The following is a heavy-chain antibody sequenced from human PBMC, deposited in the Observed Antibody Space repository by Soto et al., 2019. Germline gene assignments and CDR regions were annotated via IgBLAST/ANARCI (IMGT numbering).Heavy chain of an antibody. CDR3: ARGQWRVPFAFDI. J-gene: IGHJ3*02. CDR2: IYISSSTI. D-gene: IGHD6-19*01. CDR1: GFIFSSYS. Sequence: GGSLRLSCSASGFIFSSYSMNWVRQAPGKGLEWVSYIYISSSTIYYADSVKGRFTISRDNAKNSLYLQMNSLRDEDTAVYYCARGQWRVPFAFDIWGQGTMVTVSS. V-gene: IGHV3-48*02.